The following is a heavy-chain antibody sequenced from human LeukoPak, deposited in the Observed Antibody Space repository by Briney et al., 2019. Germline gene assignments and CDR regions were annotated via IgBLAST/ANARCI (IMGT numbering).Heavy chain of an antibody. D-gene: IGHD3-22*01. CDR3: AKVPHAYYYDSSGSTDY. Sequence: GGSLRLSCAASGFTFSSYAMSWVRQAPGKGLEWVSAISGSGGSTYYADSVKGRFTISRDNSKNTLYLQMNSLRAEDTAVYYCAKVPHAYYYDSSGSTDYWGQGTLVTVSS. CDR2: ISGSGGST. J-gene: IGHJ4*02. V-gene: IGHV3-23*01. CDR1: GFTFSSYA.